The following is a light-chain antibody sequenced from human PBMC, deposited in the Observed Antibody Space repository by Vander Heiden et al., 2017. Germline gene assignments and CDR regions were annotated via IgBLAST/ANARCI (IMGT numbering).Light chain of an antibody. CDR1: NIGRKR. CDR2: DDT. J-gene: IGLJ2*01. CDR3: QVWDNSSGNHVI. Sequence: SYVLTQSPSLSVAPGQTARMTCEGNNIGRKRVQWYQQKPGQAPGLVVYDDTDRPSGVPERFSGSNSGNTATLTINRVEAGDEADYYCQVWDNSSGNHVIFGGGTKLTVL. V-gene: IGLV3-21*02.